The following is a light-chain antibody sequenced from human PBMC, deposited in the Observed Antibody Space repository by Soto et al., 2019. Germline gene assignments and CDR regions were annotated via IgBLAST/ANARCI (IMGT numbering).Light chain of an antibody. CDR2: DVT. CDR3: YSYAGRYTYV. V-gene: IGLV2-11*01. CDR1: SSDVGGYNY. Sequence: QSALTQPRSVSGSPGQSVTISCTGTSSDVGGYNYVSWYQQHPGKAPKLMIYDVTQRPSGVPDRFSGSKSGNTASLTISGLQAEDEADYYCYSYAGRYTYVFGSGTKLTVL. J-gene: IGLJ1*01.